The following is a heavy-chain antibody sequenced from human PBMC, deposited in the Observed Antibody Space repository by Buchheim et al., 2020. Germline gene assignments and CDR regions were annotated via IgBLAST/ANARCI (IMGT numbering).Heavy chain of an antibody. CDR1: VFTFSSYS. CDR3: ARDPLLLWFRATPPYYFDY. V-gene: IGHV3-48*02. D-gene: IGHD3-10*01. J-gene: IGHJ4*02. CDR2: ISSSSSTI. Sequence: EVQLVESGGGLVQPGGSLRLSCAASVFTFSSYSMNWVRQAPGKGLEWVSYISSSSSTIYYADSVKGRFTISRDNAKNSLYLQMNSLRDEDTAVYYCARDPLLLWFRATPPYYFDYWGQGTL.